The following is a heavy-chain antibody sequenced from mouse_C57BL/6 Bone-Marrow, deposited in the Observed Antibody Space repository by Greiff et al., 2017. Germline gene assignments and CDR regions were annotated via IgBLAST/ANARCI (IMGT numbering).Heavy chain of an antibody. CDR1: GYTFTDYN. CDR2: INPNNGGT. J-gene: IGHJ1*03. CDR3: AMGGTTVVSSSYWYFDV. V-gene: IGHV1-18*01. Sequence: EVHLVESGPELVKPGASVKIPCKASGYTFTDYNMDWVKQSHGKSLEWIGDINPNNGGTIYNQKFKGKATLTVDKSSSTAYMELRILTSEDTAVYYCAMGGTTVVSSSYWYFDVWGTGTTVTVSS. D-gene: IGHD1-1*01.